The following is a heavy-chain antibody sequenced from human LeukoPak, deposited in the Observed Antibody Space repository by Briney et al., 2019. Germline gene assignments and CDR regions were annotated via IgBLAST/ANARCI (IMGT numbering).Heavy chain of an antibody. D-gene: IGHD6-13*01. CDR2: IFHSGST. CDR1: GYSISSGYY. Sequence: SETLSLTCAVSGYSISSGYYWGWIRQPPGKGLEWIGSIFHSGSTFYNPSLKSRVTISLDTSKNQFSLNLSSVTAADTAVYYCAREGEAAHWYFHLWGRGTLVTVSS. V-gene: IGHV4-38-2*02. J-gene: IGHJ2*01. CDR3: AREGEAAHWYFHL.